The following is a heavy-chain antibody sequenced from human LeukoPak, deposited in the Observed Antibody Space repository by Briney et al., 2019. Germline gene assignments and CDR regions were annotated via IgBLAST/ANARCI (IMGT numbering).Heavy chain of an antibody. J-gene: IGHJ6*03. CDR2: INPNSGGT. Sequence: ASVKVSCKASGYTFTGYYMHWVRQAPGQGLEWMGWINPNSGGTNYAQKFQGRVTMTRDTSISTAYMELSRLRSDDTAVYYCARDGGNYGSGSYYFRVFYYYYYMDVWGKGTTVTVSS. CDR1: GYTFTGYY. V-gene: IGHV1-2*02. CDR3: ARDGGNYGSGSYYFRVFYYYYYMDV. D-gene: IGHD3-10*01.